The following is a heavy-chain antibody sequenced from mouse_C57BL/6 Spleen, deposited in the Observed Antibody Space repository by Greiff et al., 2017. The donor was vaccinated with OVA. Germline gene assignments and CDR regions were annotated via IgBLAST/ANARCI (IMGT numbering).Heavy chain of an antibody. D-gene: IGHD1-1*01. CDR2: ISYDGSN. J-gene: IGHJ4*01. Sequence: EVKLMESGPGLVKPSQSLSLTCSVTGYSITSGYYWNWIRQFPGNKLEWMGYISYDGSNNYNPSLKNRISITRDTSKNQFFLKLNSVTTEDTATYYCARTHYYGSRAMDYWGQGTSVTVSS. CDR3: ARTHYYGSRAMDY. CDR1: GYSITSGYY. V-gene: IGHV3-6*01.